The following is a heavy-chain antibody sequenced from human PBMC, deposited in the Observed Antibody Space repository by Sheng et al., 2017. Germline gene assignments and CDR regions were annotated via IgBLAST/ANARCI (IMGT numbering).Heavy chain of an antibody. CDR1: GFTVSDNH. D-gene: IGHD1-1*01. Sequence: EVQLVESGGGLIQPGGSLRLSCAASGFTVSDNHMSWVRQAPGMGLEWLSLIHTNGNTYYTDSVKGRFTISRDISKNTLYLQMNSLRAEDTALYYCARDHNYLGAGGYMDVWGQGTTVTVSS. CDR2: IHTNGNT. CDR3: ARDHNYLGAGGYMDV. V-gene: IGHV3-53*01. J-gene: IGHJ6*03.